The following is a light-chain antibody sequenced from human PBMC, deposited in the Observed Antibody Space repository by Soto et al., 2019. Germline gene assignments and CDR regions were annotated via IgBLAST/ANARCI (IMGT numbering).Light chain of an antibody. CDR1: QSISSW. V-gene: IGKV1-5*03. J-gene: IGKJ1*01. Sequence: DIQMTQSPSTLSASIGGRVTITCRASQSISSWLAWYQQKPGKAPKLLSYRASSLQSGVPSRFSGRGSGTEFILTISNLQPDDFATYYCQQYSSSSTFGQGTKVEIK. CDR3: QQYSSSST. CDR2: RAS.